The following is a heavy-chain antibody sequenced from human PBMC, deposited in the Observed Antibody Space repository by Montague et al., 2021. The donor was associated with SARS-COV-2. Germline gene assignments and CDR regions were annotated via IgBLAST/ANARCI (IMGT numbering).Heavy chain of an antibody. D-gene: IGHD2-8*01. Sequence: TLSLTCIVSGGSISSGGYYWSWIRQHPGKGLEWIGYIYYSGSTYYNPSLKSRLSISVDTPKNQFSLKLSSVTAADTAVYYCAREYDTNGYYYYGMDVWGQGTTVTVSS. CDR3: AREYDTNGYYYYGMDV. V-gene: IGHV4-31*03. J-gene: IGHJ6*02. CDR1: GGSISSGGYY. CDR2: IYYSGST.